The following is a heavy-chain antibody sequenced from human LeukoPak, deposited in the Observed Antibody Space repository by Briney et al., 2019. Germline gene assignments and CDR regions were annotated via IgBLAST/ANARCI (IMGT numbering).Heavy chain of an antibody. V-gene: IGHV5-51*01. CDR1: GYNFARNW. CDR2: IYFGDSDT. J-gene: IGHJ4*02. CDR3: ARSGGGVYFDY. Sequence: GESLKISCKASGYNFARNWIGWMRQRPGKGLEWMGIIYFGDSDTRYSPSFQGQVTISADRSVTTAYLQWSSRKASDSAMYYCARSGGGVYFDYWGQGTLFTVSS. D-gene: IGHD3-16*01.